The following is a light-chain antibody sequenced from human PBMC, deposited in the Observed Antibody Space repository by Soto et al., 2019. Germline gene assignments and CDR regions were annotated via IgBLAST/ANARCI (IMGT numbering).Light chain of an antibody. CDR2: SSN. Sequence: QSVLTQPPSASGTPGQRVTIPCSGTHSNIGRNSVNWYLQLPGTAPRLLIFSSNQRPLGVPDRFSGSRSGTSASLAITGLRSEDDAYYYWAAWDDSLKGRVFGGGTKLTVL. CDR3: AAWDDSLKGRV. J-gene: IGLJ3*02. V-gene: IGLV1-44*01. CDR1: HSNIGRNS.